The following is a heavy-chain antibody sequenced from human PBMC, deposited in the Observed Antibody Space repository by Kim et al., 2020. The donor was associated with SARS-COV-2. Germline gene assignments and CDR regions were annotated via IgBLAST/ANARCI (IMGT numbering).Heavy chain of an antibody. CDR2: IDCSDGTT. V-gene: IGHV3-23*01. D-gene: IGHD2-2*03. CDR1: GFTFTGYA. J-gene: IGHJ4*02. CDR3: MKGGWGWIWDH. Sequence: GGSLRLSCTTSGFTFTGYAMSWVRQAPGKGLEWVSSIDCSDGTTYYVDSVKGRFTISRDNSKNTLYLQMNSLRADDTAVYYCMKGGWGWIWDHWGQGT.